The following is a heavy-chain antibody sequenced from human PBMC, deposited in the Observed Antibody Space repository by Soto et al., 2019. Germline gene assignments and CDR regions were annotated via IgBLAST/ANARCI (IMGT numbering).Heavy chain of an antibody. V-gene: IGHV4-39*01. CDR1: GGSISSSSYY. D-gene: IGHD6-6*01. J-gene: IGHJ5*02. CDR2: IYYSGST. CDR3: ARIRRAYSSSSGWFDP. Sequence: SETLSLTCTVSGGSISSSSYYWGWIRQPPGKGLEWIGSIYYSGSTYYNPSLKSRVTISVDTSKNQFSLKLSSVTAADTAVYFCARIRRAYSSSSGWFDPWGQGTLVTVSS.